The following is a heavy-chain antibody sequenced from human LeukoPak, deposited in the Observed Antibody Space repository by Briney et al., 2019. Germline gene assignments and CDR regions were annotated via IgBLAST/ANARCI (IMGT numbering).Heavy chain of an antibody. CDR1: GFTFNIYG. V-gene: IGHV3-33*01. CDR2: IWYDGSNE. Sequence: GGSLRLSCGASGFTFNIYGIHWVRQAPGKGLEWVAVIWYDGSNEYYADSVKGRFSISRDNSKNTVRLQMNSVRVEDTAVYYCVRWGSAKDFDYWGQGTLLTVSS. D-gene: IGHD2-21*01. J-gene: IGHJ4*02. CDR3: VRWGSAKDFDY.